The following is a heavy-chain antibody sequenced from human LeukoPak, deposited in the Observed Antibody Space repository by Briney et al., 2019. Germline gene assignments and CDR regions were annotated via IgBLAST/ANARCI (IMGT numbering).Heavy chain of an antibody. V-gene: IGHV4-38-2*02. D-gene: IGHD3-16*01. CDR1: GYSISSGFY. J-gene: IGHJ6*03. Sequence: SETLSLTRSVSGYSISSGFYWGWIRQPPGKGLEWIGTMFHSGRTYYKSSLKSRVTISVDTSKNQFSLKLSSVTAADTAVYYCARETSQKGAPYMDVWGKGTTVTISS. CDR2: MFHSGRT. CDR3: ARETSQKGAPYMDV.